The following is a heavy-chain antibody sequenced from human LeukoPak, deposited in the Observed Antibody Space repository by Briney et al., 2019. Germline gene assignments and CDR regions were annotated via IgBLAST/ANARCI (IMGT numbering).Heavy chain of an antibody. CDR1: GYTFTSYG. J-gene: IGHJ6*03. D-gene: IGHD3-9*01. Sequence: GASVKVSCKASGYTFTSYGISWVRQAPGQGLEWMGWISAYNGNTNYAQKLQGRVTMTTDTSTSTAYMELRSLRSDDTAVYYCAREGVLTGYYFGYMDVWGKGTTVTISS. CDR2: ISAYNGNT. CDR3: AREGVLTGYYFGYMDV. V-gene: IGHV1-18*01.